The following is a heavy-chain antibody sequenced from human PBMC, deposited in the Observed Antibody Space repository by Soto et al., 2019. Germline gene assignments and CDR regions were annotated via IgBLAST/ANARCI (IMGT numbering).Heavy chain of an antibody. CDR3: ATTYYDFWSGPRWFDP. D-gene: IGHD3-3*01. CDR1: GYTFTSYG. V-gene: IGHV1-18*01. J-gene: IGHJ5*02. CDR2: ISAHNGNT. Sequence: GASVKVSCKASGYTFTSYGITWVRQAPGQGLEWMGGISAHNGNTNYAQKLQDRVTMTTDTSTSTAYLELRSLRSDDTAVYYCATTYYDFWSGPRWFDPWGQGTLVTVSS.